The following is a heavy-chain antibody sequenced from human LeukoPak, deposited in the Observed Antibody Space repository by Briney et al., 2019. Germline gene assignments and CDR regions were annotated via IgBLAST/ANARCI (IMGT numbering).Heavy chain of an antibody. CDR2: ISYDGSNK. CDR3: AREGATTGSGYPNWFDP. CDR1: GFTFSSYA. Sequence: GGSLRLSCAASGFTFSSYAMHWVRQDPGKGLEWVAVISYDGSNKYYADSVKGRFTISRDNSKNTLYLQMNSLRAEDTAVYYCAREGATTGSGYPNWFDPWGQGTLVTVSS. J-gene: IGHJ5*02. V-gene: IGHV3-30*04. D-gene: IGHD3-22*01.